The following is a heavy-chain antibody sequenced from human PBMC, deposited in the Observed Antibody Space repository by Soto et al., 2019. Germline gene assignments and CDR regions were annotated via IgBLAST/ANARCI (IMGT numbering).Heavy chain of an antibody. D-gene: IGHD3-10*01. J-gene: IGHJ4*02. CDR3: ARLQFGEGFDY. CDR1: GGSISGGGFS. CDR2: ILHTGGT. Sequence: SETLSLTCAVSGGSISGGGFSWSWIRQPPGKGLEWIGYILHTGGTQYNPSLKSRVSVSVDKSKNQFSLHLTSVTAADTAVYYCARLQFGEGFDYWGQGALVTVSS. V-gene: IGHV4-30-2*01.